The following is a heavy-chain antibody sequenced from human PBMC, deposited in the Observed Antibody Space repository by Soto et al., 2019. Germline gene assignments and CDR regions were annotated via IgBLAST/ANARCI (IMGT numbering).Heavy chain of an antibody. CDR1: GFTFSSYA. D-gene: IGHD2-2*02. V-gene: IGHV3-23*01. CDR3: AKSAPYCSSTSCHIGWFDP. J-gene: IGHJ5*02. Sequence: LRLSCAASGFTFSSYAMSWVRQAPGKGLEWVSAISGSGGSTYYADSVKGRFTISRDNSKNTLYLQMNSLRAEDTAVYYCAKSAPYCSSTSCHIGWFDPWGQGTLVTGSS. CDR2: ISGSGGST.